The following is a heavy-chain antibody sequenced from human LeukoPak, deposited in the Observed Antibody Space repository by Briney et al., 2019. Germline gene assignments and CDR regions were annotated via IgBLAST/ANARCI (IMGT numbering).Heavy chain of an antibody. D-gene: IGHD2-2*01. V-gene: IGHV4-61*02. J-gene: IGHJ4*02. Sequence: PSETLSLTCTVSGGSISSGSYYWSWIRQPAGKGLEWIGRIYTSGSTNYNPSLKSRVTISVDTSKNQFSLKLSSVTAADTAVYYCARGNLPHTKVDWGQGTLVTVSS. CDR2: IYTSGST. CDR1: GGSISSGSYY. CDR3: ARGNLPHTKVD.